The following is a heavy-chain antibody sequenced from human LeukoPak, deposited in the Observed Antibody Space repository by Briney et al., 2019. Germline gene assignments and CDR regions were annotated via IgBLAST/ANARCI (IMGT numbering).Heavy chain of an antibody. CDR2: ISGSGGRT. D-gene: IGHD3-3*01. Sequence: GGSLRLSCAASGFTFGSYAMSWVRQAPGMGLEWVSAISGSGGRTYFADSLKGRFTISRDNSKNTLYIQMNSLRAEGTAVYYCAREPTSSGWFDTWGQGTLVTVSS. V-gene: IGHV3-23*01. J-gene: IGHJ5*02. CDR3: AREPTSSGWFDT. CDR1: GFTFGSYA.